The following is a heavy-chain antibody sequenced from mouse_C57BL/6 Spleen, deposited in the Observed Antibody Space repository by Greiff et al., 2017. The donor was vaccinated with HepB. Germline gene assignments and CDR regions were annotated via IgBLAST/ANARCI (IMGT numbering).Heavy chain of an antibody. J-gene: IGHJ2*01. CDR3: ARIITTVVDPYYFDY. CDR1: GYTFTSYG. V-gene: IGHV1-81*01. CDR2: IYPRSGNT. Sequence: QVQLQQSGAELARPGASVKLSCKASGYTFTSYGISWVKQRTGQGLEWIGEIYPRSGNTYYNEKFKGKATLTAVKSSSTAYMELRSLTSEDSAVYFCARIITTVVDPYYFDYWGQGTTLTVSS. D-gene: IGHD1-1*01.